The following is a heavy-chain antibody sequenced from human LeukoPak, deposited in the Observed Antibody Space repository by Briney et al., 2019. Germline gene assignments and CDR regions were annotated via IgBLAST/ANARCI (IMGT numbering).Heavy chain of an antibody. D-gene: IGHD4-23*01. CDR1: GFIFSSYG. CDR3: AKYFDYGGNSGY. J-gene: IGHJ4*02. V-gene: IGHV3-30*02. CDR2: IRYDGSNK. Sequence: PGGSLRLSCAASGFIFSSYGMHWVRQAPGKGLEWVAFIRYDGSNKYYADSVKGRFTISRDNSKNTLNLQMNSLRAEDTAVYYCAKYFDYGGNSGYWGQGTLVTVSS.